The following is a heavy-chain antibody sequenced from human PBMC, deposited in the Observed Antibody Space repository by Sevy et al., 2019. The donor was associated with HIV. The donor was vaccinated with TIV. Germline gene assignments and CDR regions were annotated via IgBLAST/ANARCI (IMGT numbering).Heavy chain of an antibody. CDR1: GFTVSSND. D-gene: IGHD6-25*01. Sequence: GGSLRLSCAISGFTVSSNDMNWVRQAPGKGLEWVSIIYSCGTTYYADSVKGQFSISRDNSKNTLYLHMNILRDEDTALYYCARHRGAAAGLFVRMDVWGQGTTVTVSS. CDR3: ARHRGAAAGLFVRMDV. J-gene: IGHJ6*02. CDR2: IYSCGTT. V-gene: IGHV3-53*01.